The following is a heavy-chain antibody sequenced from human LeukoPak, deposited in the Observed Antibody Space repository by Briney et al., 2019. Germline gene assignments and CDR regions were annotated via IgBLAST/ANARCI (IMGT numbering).Heavy chain of an antibody. CDR1: GYTFTSYG. CDR2: ISAYNGNT. Sequence: AASVKVSCKASGYTFTSYGISWVRQAPGQGLEWMGWISAYNGNTNYAQKLQGRVTMTTDTSTSTAYMELRSLRSDDTAVYYCARGLYQLLSQDYWYFDLWGRGTLVTVSS. CDR3: ARGLYQLLSQDYWYFDL. V-gene: IGHV1-18*01. J-gene: IGHJ2*01. D-gene: IGHD2-2*01.